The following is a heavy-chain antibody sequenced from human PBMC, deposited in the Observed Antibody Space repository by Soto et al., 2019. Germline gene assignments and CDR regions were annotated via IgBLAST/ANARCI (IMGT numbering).Heavy chain of an antibody. Sequence: EVQLVESGGGLVKPGGSLRLSCAASGFTFSNAWMNWVRQAPGKGLEWVGRIKSKTDGGTTDYAAPVKGRFTISRDDSKNTLYLQMNSLKTEDTAVYYCTTGSKVVTGDFDYWGQGTLVTVSS. V-gene: IGHV3-15*07. J-gene: IGHJ4*02. CDR2: IKSKTDGGTT. CDR1: GFTFSNAW. D-gene: IGHD2-15*01. CDR3: TTGSKVVTGDFDY.